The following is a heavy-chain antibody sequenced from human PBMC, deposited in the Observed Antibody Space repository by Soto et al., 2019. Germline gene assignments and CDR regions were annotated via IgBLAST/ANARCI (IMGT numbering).Heavy chain of an antibody. Sequence: GGPMRLSCAASGFTFSSYSMNWVRQAQGKGLEWVSYISSSSSTIYYADSVKGRFTISRDNSKSTLYLQMGSLRAEDMAVYYCASAGSGYDHWGQGTLVTVSS. D-gene: IGHD5-12*01. CDR1: GFTFSSYS. J-gene: IGHJ5*02. CDR3: ASAGSGYDH. V-gene: IGHV3-48*01. CDR2: ISSSSSTI.